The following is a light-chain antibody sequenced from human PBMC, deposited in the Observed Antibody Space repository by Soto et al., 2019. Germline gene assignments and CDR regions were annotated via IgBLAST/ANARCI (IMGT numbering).Light chain of an antibody. V-gene: IGKV3-15*01. CDR2: GAS. CDR1: QRVSSK. J-gene: IGKJ1*01. CDR3: QQYDNWPRT. Sequence: EIVMTQSPATLSVSPGKRATLSCRASQRVSSKIAWYQLKPGQAPRLLMYGASTRATGIPARFSGSGSGTEFTLTISSLQSEDFAVYYCQQYDNWPRTFGQGTKVEIK.